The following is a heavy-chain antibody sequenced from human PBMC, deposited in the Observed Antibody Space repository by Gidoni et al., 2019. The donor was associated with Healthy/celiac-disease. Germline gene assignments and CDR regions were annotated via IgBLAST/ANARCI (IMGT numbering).Heavy chain of an antibody. CDR3: ARDGRSSGWYRVGYFDY. V-gene: IGHV3-48*01. D-gene: IGHD6-19*01. CDR1: GFTFRSYS. CDR2: ISSSSSTI. Sequence: EVQLVESGGGLVQPGGSLRLSCAASGFTFRSYSMTWVRQAPGKGLEWVSYISSSSSTIYYADSVKGRFTISRDNAKNSLYLQMNSLRAEDTAVYYCARDGRSSGWYRVGYFDYWGQGTLVTVSS. J-gene: IGHJ4*02.